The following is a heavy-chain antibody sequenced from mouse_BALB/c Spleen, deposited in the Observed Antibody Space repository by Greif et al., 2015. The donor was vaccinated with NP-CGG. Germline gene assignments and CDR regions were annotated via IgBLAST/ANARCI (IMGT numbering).Heavy chain of an antibody. D-gene: IGHD1-2*01. J-gene: IGHJ4*01. Sequence: QVQLQQSGAELVRPGTSVKVSCKASGYAFTNYLIEWVKQRPGQGLEWIGVINPGSGGTNYNEKFKGKATLTADKSSSTAYMQLSSLTSDDSAVYFCARSDYGYGAMDYWGQGTLVTVSS. CDR3: ARSDYGYGAMDY. CDR2: INPGSGGT. V-gene: IGHV1-54*01. CDR1: GYAFTNYL.